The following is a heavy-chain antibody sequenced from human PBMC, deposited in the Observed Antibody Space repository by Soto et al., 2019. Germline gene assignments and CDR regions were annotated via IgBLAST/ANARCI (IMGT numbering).Heavy chain of an antibody. D-gene: IGHD6-13*01. J-gene: IGHJ4*02. V-gene: IGHV5-51*01. CDR2: IYPGDHET. CDR1: GYTFSNFW. CDR3: ARSPRSSPYFDY. Sequence: GESLKISCQCSGYTFSNFWIGWVRQLPGKGLEWMGIIYPGDHETRYSPSFHGKVTISADKSINTAYLQWNSLEASDTAFYFCARSPRSSPYFDYWGQAARVTLSS.